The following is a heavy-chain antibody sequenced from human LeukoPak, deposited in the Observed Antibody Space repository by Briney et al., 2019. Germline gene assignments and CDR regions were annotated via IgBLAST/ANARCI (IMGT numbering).Heavy chain of an antibody. D-gene: IGHD2-2*01. J-gene: IGHJ4*02. CDR2: IHHTGST. Sequence: PSETLSLTCTVAGYSISTGRYWGWIRQPPGKGLEWIGSIHHTGSTYYNPSLKSRVTISVDTSKNQFSLKLRSVTAADTAVYHCARSLSTAGIDYWGQGTLVTVSS. V-gene: IGHV4-38-2*02. CDR3: ARSLSTAGIDY. CDR1: GYSISTGRY.